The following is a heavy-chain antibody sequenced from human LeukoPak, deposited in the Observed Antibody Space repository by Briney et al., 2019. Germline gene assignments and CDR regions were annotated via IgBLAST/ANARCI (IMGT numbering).Heavy chain of an antibody. Sequence: GGSLRLSCAASGFTFSSYSMNWVRQAPGKGLEWVSSISSSSSYIYYADSVKGRFTISRDNSKNTLYLQMNSLRAEDTAVYYCARGGPAAGRFDYWGQGTLVTVSS. J-gene: IGHJ4*02. D-gene: IGHD6-13*01. CDR2: ISSSSSYI. V-gene: IGHV3-21*01. CDR3: ARGGPAAGRFDY. CDR1: GFTFSSYS.